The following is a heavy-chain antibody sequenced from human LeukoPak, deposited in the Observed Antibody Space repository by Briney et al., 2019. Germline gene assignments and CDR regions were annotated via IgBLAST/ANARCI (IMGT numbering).Heavy chain of an antibody. CDR1: GYNFNDYY. CDR3: TRAEVKELFYGSGSYYVH. Sequence: ASVKVSCKASGYNFNDYYITWVRQAAGQGHEWMGWINPGSGGTNYGHKFQGRVAMTRDTSINTAYMELSGLESDDTAVYFCTRAEVKELFYGSGSYYVHWGQGTLVTISS. CDR2: INPGSGGT. J-gene: IGHJ4*02. D-gene: IGHD3-10*01. V-gene: IGHV1-2*02.